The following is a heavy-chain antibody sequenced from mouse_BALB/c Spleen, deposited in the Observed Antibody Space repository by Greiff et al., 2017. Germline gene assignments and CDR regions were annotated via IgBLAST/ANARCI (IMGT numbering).Heavy chain of an antibody. CDR3: ARGLSEYDDGAWFAY. J-gene: IGHJ3*01. D-gene: IGHD2-14*01. Sequence: VKLQQSGAELARPGASVKLSCKASGYTFTSYWMQWVKQRPGQGLEWIGAIYPGDGDTRYTQKFKGKATLTADKSSSTAYMQLSSLASEDSAVYYCARGLSEYDDGAWFAYGGQGTLVTVSA. V-gene: IGHV1-87*01. CDR2: IYPGDGDT. CDR1: GYTFTSYW.